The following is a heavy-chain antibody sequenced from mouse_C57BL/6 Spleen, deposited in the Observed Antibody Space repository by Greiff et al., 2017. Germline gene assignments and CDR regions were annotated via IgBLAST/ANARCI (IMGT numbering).Heavy chain of an antibody. Sequence: QVQLQQPGAELVRPGSSVKLSCKASGYTFTSYWMHWVKQRPIQGLEWIGNIDPSDSETHYNQKFKDKATLTVDKSSSTAYMQLSSLTAEDSAVYYCARTSYGSSYEEYAMDYWGQGTSVTVSS. CDR1: GYTFTSYW. CDR3: ARTSYGSSYEEYAMDY. V-gene: IGHV1-52*01. CDR2: IDPSDSET. D-gene: IGHD1-1*01. J-gene: IGHJ4*01.